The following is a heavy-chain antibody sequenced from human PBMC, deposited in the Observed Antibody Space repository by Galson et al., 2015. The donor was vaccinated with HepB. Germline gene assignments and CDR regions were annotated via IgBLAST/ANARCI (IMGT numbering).Heavy chain of an antibody. Sequence: SLRLSCAASGFTFSSYWMSWVRQAPGKGLEWVANIKQDGSEKYYVDSVKGRFTISRDNAKNSLYLQMNSLRAEDTAVYYCARETGEYCSSTSCYIPQGFDYWAQEPLVTVSS. J-gene: IGHJ4*02. V-gene: IGHV3-7*03. CDR2: IKQDGSEK. CDR1: GFTFSSYW. CDR3: ARETGEYCSSTSCYIPQGFDY. D-gene: IGHD2-2*02.